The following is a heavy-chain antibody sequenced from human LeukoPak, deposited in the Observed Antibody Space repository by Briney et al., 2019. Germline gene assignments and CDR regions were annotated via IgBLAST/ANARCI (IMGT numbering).Heavy chain of an antibody. CDR3: ASKLILPHTYGMDV. J-gene: IGHJ6*02. CDR2: IYSGGST. Sequence: AGSLRLSCAASGFTVNSNYMSWVRQAPGKGLKWVSVIYSGGSTYYADSVKGRFTISRDNSKNTLYLQMNSRRAQDTAVYYWASKLILPHTYGMDVWGQGTTVTVSS. CDR1: GFTVNSNY. D-gene: IGHD2-8*01. V-gene: IGHV3-66*01.